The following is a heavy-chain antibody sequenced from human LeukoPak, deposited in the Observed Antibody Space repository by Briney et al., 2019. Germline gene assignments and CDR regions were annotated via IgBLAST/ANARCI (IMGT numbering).Heavy chain of an antibody. J-gene: IGHJ6*02. D-gene: IGHD2-2*01. CDR3: ARGSGGRTIWVVVPADQSSNYYYYGIDV. CDR1: GFTFSSYA. CDR2: ISYDGSNK. Sequence: GGSLRLSCAASGFTFSSYAMDWVRQAPGKGLEGVAVISYDGSNKYYADSVKGGFTPPSDNSTNTLYLQMNSLRAEDTAVYYCARGSGGRTIWVVVPADQSSNYYYYGIDVWGQGTTVTVSS. V-gene: IGHV3-30-3*01.